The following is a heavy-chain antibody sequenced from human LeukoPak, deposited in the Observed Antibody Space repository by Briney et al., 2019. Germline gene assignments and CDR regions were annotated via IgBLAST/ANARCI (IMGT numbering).Heavy chain of an antibody. CDR3: ATHGYGGNSGEWYFGL. CDR2: IYNSGST. Sequence: SETLSLTCTVSGGSISSYYCSWIRQPPGKGLEWIGYIYNSGSTNYNPSLKSRVTISGDTSKNQFSLKLSSVTAADTAVYYCATHGYGGNSGEWYFGLWGRGTLVTVSS. J-gene: IGHJ2*01. V-gene: IGHV4-59*03. D-gene: IGHD4-23*01. CDR1: GGSISSYY.